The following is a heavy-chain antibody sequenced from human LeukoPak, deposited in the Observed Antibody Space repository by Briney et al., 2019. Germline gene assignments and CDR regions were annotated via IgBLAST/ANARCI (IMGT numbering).Heavy chain of an antibody. D-gene: IGHD3-22*01. J-gene: IGHJ4*02. Sequence: SETLSLTCAVYGGSFSGYYWSWIRQPPGKGLEWIGEINHSGSTNYNPSIKSRVTISVDTSKNQFSLKLSSVTAADTAVYYCERGYYYDSSGNDYWGEGTLVTVSS. CDR2: INHSGST. CDR3: ERGYYYDSSGNDY. V-gene: IGHV4-34*01. CDR1: GGSFSGYY.